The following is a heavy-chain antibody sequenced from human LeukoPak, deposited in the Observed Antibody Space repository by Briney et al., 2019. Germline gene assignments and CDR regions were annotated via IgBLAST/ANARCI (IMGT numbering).Heavy chain of an antibody. J-gene: IGHJ6*03. CDR2: INPNSGGT. D-gene: IGHD3-22*01. V-gene: IGHV1-2*02. CDR3: ARDPPYFYDTKAYMDV. CDR1: GYTFTGYY. Sequence: ASVKVSCKASGYTFTGYYMHWVRQAPGQGLEWMGWINPNSGGTNYAQKFQGRVTMTRDTSISTAYMELSRLRSDDTAVYYCARDPPYFYDTKAYMDVWGKGTTVTVSS.